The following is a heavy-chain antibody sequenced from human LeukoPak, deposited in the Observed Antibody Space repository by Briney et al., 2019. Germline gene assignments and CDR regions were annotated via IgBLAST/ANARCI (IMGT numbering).Heavy chain of an antibody. CDR2: IYTSGST. CDR3: ARDGSTQFDY. D-gene: IGHD1-1*01. CDR1: GGSISSGSYY. Sequence: SETLSLTCTVSGGSISSGSYYWSWIRQPAGKGLEWIGRIYTSGSTNYNPSLKSRVAISVDTSKNQFSLKLSSVTAADTAVYYCARDGSTQFDYWGQGTLVTVSS. V-gene: IGHV4-61*02. J-gene: IGHJ4*02.